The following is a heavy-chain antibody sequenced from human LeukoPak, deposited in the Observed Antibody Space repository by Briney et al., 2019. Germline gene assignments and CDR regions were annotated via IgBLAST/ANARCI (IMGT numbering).Heavy chain of an antibody. D-gene: IGHD6-19*01. CDR1: GFTFNSYA. V-gene: IGHV3-23*01. CDR2: ISNSGDST. J-gene: IGHJ3*01. Sequence: QAGGSLRPSCAASGFTFNSYAMSWVRQAPGKRLEWVSAISNSGDSTYYADPVKGRFTISRDNSKKTLYLQMNSLRVEDTAVYHCVKDPYSSGWYGGNAFDLWGQGTMVTVSS. CDR3: VKDPYSSGWYGGNAFDL.